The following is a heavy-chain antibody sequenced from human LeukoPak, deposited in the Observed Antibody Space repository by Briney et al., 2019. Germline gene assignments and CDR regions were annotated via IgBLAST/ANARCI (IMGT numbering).Heavy chain of an antibody. CDR3: LAGYYYYYMDV. Sequence: PGGSLRLSCAASGFAFSNYWLHWVRQAPGKGLVWVARINTHGGSTNYADSVKGRFTISRDNAKNTLYLQMTSLSAEDTAVYYALAGYYYYYMDVWGKGTTVTVSS. CDR1: GFAFSNYW. CDR2: INTHGGST. V-gene: IGHV3-74*01. J-gene: IGHJ6*03. D-gene: IGHD6-13*01.